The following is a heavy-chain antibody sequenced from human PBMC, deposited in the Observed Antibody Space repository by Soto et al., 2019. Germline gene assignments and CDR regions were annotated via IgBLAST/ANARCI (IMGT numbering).Heavy chain of an antibody. CDR3: ARVGSSGWSPDY. Sequence: PSETLSLTCAVYGGSFSGYYWSWIRQPPGKGLEWIGYIFYTGSTNYNPSLKSRVTLSADTSKNQFSLRLSSVTAADTAVYYCARVGSSGWSPDYWGQGTLVTVSS. CDR1: GGSFSGYY. J-gene: IGHJ4*02. D-gene: IGHD6-19*01. CDR2: IFYTGST. V-gene: IGHV4-34*11.